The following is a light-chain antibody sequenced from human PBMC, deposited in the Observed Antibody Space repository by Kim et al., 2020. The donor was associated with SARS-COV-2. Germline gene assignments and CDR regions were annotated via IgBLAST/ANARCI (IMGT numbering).Light chain of an antibody. CDR3: QAWDSSTAV. J-gene: IGLJ3*02. CDR2: QDS. CDR1: KLGDKY. V-gene: IGLV3-1*01. Sequence: SYSLPQPPSVSVSPGQTASITCSGDKLGDKYACWYQQKPGQSPVLVIYQDSKRPSGIPERFSGSNSGNTATLTISGTQAMDEADYYCQAWDSSTAVFGGGTQLTVL.